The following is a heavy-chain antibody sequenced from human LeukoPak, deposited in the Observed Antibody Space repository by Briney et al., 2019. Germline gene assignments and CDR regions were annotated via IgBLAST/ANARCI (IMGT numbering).Heavy chain of an antibody. Sequence: ASVKVSCKASGGTFSSYAISWVRQAPGQGLEWMGRIIPIFGTANYAQKFQGRVTITTDESTSTAYMELSSLRSEDTAVYYCAREGEAAAGTESPTINCFDPWGQGTLVTVSS. J-gene: IGHJ5*02. D-gene: IGHD6-13*01. CDR1: GGTFSSYA. CDR2: IIPIFGTA. CDR3: AREGEAAAGTESPTINCFDP. V-gene: IGHV1-69*05.